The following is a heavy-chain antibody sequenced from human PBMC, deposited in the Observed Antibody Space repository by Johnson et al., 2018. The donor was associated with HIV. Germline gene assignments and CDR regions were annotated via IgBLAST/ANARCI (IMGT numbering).Heavy chain of an antibody. D-gene: IGHD2-21*02. CDR2: ISWNSGSI. CDR3: ARAGGAYCGGDCFSDAFDL. Sequence: VQLVESGGGVVQPGKSLRLSCAASQVTFSSYCMHWVRQAPGKGLEWVAGISWNSGSIGYADSVKGRFTISRDNAKNSLYLQMNSLRAEDTALYYCARAGGAYCGGDCFSDAFDLWGQGTMVTVSS. CDR1: QVTFSSYC. V-gene: IGHV3-9*01. J-gene: IGHJ3*01.